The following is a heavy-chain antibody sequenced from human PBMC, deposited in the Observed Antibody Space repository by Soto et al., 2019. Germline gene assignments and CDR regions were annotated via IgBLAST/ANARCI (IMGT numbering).Heavy chain of an antibody. V-gene: IGHV1-69*13. CDR3: ATGVIWIGYFTVDS. J-gene: IGHJ4*02. CDR1: GGSFGNSA. D-gene: IGHD3-3*01. Sequence: ASVKVSCKASGGSFGNSAINWVRQTPGQGLEWLGGFIPVYRTLNYAQKFQGRVTITADESTGTAYMTLSSLASDDTAVYYCATGVIWIGYFTVDSWGQGTRVTVYS. CDR2: FIPVYRTL.